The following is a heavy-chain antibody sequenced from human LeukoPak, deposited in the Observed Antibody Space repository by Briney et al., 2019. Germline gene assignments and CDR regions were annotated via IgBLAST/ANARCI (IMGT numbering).Heavy chain of an antibody. Sequence: PGGSLRLSCAASGFTVSSNYMSWVRQAPGKGLEWVSVIYSGGSTYYADSVKGRFTISRDNSKNTLYLQINSLTAEDTAVYYCAKEIGTFSGSDLWGQGTLVTVSS. CDR1: GFTVSSNY. D-gene: IGHD3-10*01. CDR2: IYSGGST. CDR3: AKEIGTFSGSDL. J-gene: IGHJ5*02. V-gene: IGHV3-53*05.